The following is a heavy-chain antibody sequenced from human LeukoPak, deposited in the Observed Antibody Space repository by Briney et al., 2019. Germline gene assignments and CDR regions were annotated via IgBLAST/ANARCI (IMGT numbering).Heavy chain of an antibody. J-gene: IGHJ3*02. Sequence: PGGSLRLSCAASGFTVSSNYMSWVRQAPGKGLEWVSVIYSGGSTYYADSVKGRFTISRDNAKNSLYLLMNSLRAEDTAVYYCARDLDGAVAFDIWGQGTMVTVSS. V-gene: IGHV3-53*01. CDR1: GFTVSSNY. D-gene: IGHD1-1*01. CDR3: ARDLDGAVAFDI. CDR2: IYSGGST.